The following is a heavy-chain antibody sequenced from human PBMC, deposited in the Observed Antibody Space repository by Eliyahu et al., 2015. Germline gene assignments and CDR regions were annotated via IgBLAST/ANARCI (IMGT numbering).Heavy chain of an antibody. J-gene: IGHJ6*02. CDR3: AKDLRDCSGGNCYYYYYGMDV. CDR2: ISYXXRNE. Sequence: QVHLVESGGGVVQPGRSLRLSCAASESTXSNYAMXXXRQAPGKGLEWVAIISYXXRNENYADSVKGRFIISRDNSKNTLFLQMDSLRPEDTAVYYCAKDLRDCSGGNCYYYYYGMDVWGPGTTVTVSS. D-gene: IGHD2-15*01. CDR1: ESTXSNYA. V-gene: IGHV3-30*18.